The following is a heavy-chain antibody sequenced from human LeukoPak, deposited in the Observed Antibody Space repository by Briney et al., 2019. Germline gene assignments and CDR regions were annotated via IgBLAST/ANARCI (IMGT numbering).Heavy chain of an antibody. V-gene: IGHV3-13*01. D-gene: IGHD3-10*01. CDR3: ARAGRMGTADAFDV. J-gene: IGHJ3*01. CDR1: GFTFNNYE. Sequence: GSLRLSCAASGFTFNNYEMHGVRQTAGKGLEWVSAVGIAGDTFYAGSVKGRFCISRDNAESSLFLQMDSLRAGDTAVYYCARAGRMGTADAFDVWGQGTMVTVSS. CDR2: VGIAGDT.